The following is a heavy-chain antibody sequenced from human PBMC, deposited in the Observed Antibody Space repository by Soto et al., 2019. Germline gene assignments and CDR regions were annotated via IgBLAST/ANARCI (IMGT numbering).Heavy chain of an antibody. CDR3: ARQSLEGGYFNRYDY. J-gene: IGHJ4*02. Sequence: SETLSLTCSVSGGSISTYYWSWIRQTPGKGLEWIGYIHNSGSTYYSPSLKSRVTISVDTSKNQFSLNLSSVTAADTAVYYCARQSLEGGYFNRYDYWGQGTPVTVPQ. CDR2: IHNSGST. V-gene: IGHV4-59*01. CDR1: GGSISTYY. D-gene: IGHD3-22*01.